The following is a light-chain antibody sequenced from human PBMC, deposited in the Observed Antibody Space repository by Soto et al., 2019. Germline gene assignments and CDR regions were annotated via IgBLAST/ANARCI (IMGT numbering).Light chain of an antibody. CDR3: SSYTSSSTLYV. CDR2: EVS. CDR1: SSDVGGYNY. Sequence: QSALTQPASVSGSPGQSITISCTGTSSDVGGYNYVSWYQQHPDKAPKLMIYEVSNRPSGVSNRFSGSKSGNTASLTISGLQAEDEVDYYCSSYTSSSTLYVFGTGTKLTVL. V-gene: IGLV2-14*01. J-gene: IGLJ1*01.